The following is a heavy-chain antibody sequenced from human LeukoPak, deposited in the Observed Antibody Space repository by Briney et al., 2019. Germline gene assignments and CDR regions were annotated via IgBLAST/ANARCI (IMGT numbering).Heavy chain of an antibody. CDR2: ISGDGGST. Sequence: GGSLRLSCAASGFTFDDYAIHWVRQAPGKGLERVSLISGDGGSTYYADSVKGRFTISRDNSKNSLYLQMNSLRTEDTALYYCAKMEHMDTDYWGQGTLVTVSS. CDR3: AKMEHMDTDY. V-gene: IGHV3-43*02. J-gene: IGHJ4*02. D-gene: IGHD1/OR15-1a*01. CDR1: GFTFDDYA.